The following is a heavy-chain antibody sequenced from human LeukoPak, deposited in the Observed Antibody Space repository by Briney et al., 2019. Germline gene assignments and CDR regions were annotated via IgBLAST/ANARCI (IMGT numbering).Heavy chain of an antibody. CDR1: GYTFTGYY. CDR3: ARRQRAAPDAFDI. V-gene: IGHV1-2*02. D-gene: IGHD2-15*01. CDR2: INPNSGGT. Sequence: GASVRVSCKASGYTFTGYYMHWVRHAPGQGLEWMGWINPNSGGTNYAQKFQGRVTMTRDTSISTAYMELSRLRSDDTAVYYCARRQRAAPDAFDIWGQGTMVTVSS. J-gene: IGHJ3*02.